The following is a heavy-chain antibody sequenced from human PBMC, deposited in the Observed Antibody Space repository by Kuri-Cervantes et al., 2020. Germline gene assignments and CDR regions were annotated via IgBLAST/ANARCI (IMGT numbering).Heavy chain of an antibody. CDR1: GFTFRDYY. D-gene: IGHD6-25*01. Sequence: GESLKISCAASGFTFRDYYMSWVRQVPGKGLQWVSYISSSGTTIYYEDSVEGRFTISRDNAKDMVYLQMNTWGADDTAVYYCARGGFSHNLDVWGKGTAVTVSS. V-gene: IGHV3-11*04. CDR3: ARGGFSHNLDV. CDR2: ISSSGTTI. J-gene: IGHJ6*04.